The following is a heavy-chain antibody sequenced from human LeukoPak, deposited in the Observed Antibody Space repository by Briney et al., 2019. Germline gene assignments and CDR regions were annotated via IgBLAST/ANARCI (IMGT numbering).Heavy chain of an antibody. D-gene: IGHD6-13*01. CDR3: ARGSSWSYDY. J-gene: IGHJ4*02. CDR1: GFTFSSYG. Sequence: GRSLRLSCVASGFTFSSYGMHWVRQAPGKGLEWVAVISNDGSNKYYADSVKGRFTISRDNSKNTLYLQMNSLRAEDTAVYYCARGSSWSYDYWGRGTLVTVSS. CDR2: ISNDGSNK. V-gene: IGHV3-30*03.